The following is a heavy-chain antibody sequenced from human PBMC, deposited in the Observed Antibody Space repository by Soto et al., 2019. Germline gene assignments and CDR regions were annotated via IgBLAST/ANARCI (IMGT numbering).Heavy chain of an antibody. CDR1: GYTFTSYG. J-gene: IGHJ6*02. CDR2: ISAYNGNT. V-gene: IGHV1-18*01. CDR3: AREVYYDILTGPLSADYYYYGMDV. D-gene: IGHD3-9*01. Sequence: ASVKVSCKASGYTFTSYGISWVRQAPGQGLEWMGWISAYNGNTNYAQKLQGRVTMTTDTSTSTAYMELRSLRSDDTAVYYCAREVYYDILTGPLSADYYYYGMDVWGQGTTVTVSS.